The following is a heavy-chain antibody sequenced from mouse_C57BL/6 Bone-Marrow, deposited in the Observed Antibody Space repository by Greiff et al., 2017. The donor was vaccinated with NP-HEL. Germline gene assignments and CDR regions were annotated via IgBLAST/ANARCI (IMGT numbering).Heavy chain of an antibody. CDR2: IYPRSGNT. CDR1: GYTFTSYG. CDR3: ARGKLPYYFDY. Sequence: VQLQESGAELARPGASVKLSCKASGYTFTSYGISWVKQRTGQGLEWIGEIYPRSGNTYYNEKFKGKATLTADKSSSTAYMELRSLTSEDSAVYFCARGKLPYYFDYGGQGTTLTVSS. V-gene: IGHV1-81*01. J-gene: IGHJ2*01.